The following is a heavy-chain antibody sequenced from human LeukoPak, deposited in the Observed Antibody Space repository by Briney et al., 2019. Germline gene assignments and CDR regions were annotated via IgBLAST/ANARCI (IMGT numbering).Heavy chain of an antibody. V-gene: IGHV3-23*01. CDR2: LSSSGLSP. J-gene: IGHJ4*02. Sequence: LTGGSLRLSCAGSGFSFNNYAMYWVRQAPGKGLEWVSALSSSGLSPYYADSVKGRFSISRDISKNTLYLQMNSLRAEDTAVYFCAKDRTQGSGWYLIFDYWSQGTLVTVSS. CDR3: AKDRTQGSGWYLIFDY. CDR1: GFSFNNYA. D-gene: IGHD6-19*01.